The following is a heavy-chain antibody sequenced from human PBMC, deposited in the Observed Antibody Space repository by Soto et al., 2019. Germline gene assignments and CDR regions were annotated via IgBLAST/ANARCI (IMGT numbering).Heavy chain of an antibody. J-gene: IGHJ4*02. CDR1: GGTFSSYT. CDR2: IIPILGIA. CDR3: ARGVATTPNLADY. Sequence: QVQLVQSGAEVKKPGSSVKVSCKASGGTFSSYTISWVRQAPGQGLEWMGRIIPILGIANYAQKFQGRVTITADKSTSTAYMELSSLRSEDTAVYYCARGVATTPNLADYWGQGTLVPVSS. D-gene: IGHD5-12*01. V-gene: IGHV1-69*02.